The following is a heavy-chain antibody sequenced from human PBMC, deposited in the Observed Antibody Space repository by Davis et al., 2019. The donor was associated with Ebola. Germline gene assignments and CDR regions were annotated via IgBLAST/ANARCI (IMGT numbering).Heavy chain of an antibody. CDR2: ISTYNGNT. V-gene: IGHV1-18*01. CDR3: AKGDMAATGIDY. Sequence: ASVKVSCKASGYTFTTYGISWVRQAPGQGLEWMGWISTYNGNTNYAQKVQGRVTMTTDTSTSTAYMELRSLRSDDTAVYFCAKGDMAATGIDYWGQGTLVTVSS. CDR1: GYTFTTYG. D-gene: IGHD6-13*01. J-gene: IGHJ4*02.